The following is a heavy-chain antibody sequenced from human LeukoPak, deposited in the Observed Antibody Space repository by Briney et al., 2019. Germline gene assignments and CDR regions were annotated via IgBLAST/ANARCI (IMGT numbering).Heavy chain of an antibody. J-gene: IGHJ6*02. D-gene: IGHD3-10*01. Sequence: GGSLRLSCAASGFTFSSYSMNWVRQAPGKGLEWVSSISSSSSYIYYADSVKGRFTISRDNAKNSLYLQMNSLRAEDTAVYYCARGLLWFGELFEDYYYGMDVWGQGTTVTVSS. CDR2: ISSSSSYI. CDR1: GFTFSSYS. CDR3: ARGLLWFGELFEDYYYGMDV. V-gene: IGHV3-21*01.